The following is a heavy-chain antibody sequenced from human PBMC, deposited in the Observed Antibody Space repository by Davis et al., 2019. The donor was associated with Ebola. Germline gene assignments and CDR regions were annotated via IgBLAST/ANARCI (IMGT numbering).Heavy chain of an antibody. Sequence: GESLKISCAASGFTVSSNYMSWVRQAPGKGLEWVSVIYSGGSTYYADSVKGRFTISRDNSKNTLYLQMNSLRAEDTAVYYCAKDRSSWYNYYYGMDVWGQGTTVTVSS. CDR1: GFTVSSNY. V-gene: IGHV3-53*01. CDR2: IYSGGST. D-gene: IGHD6-13*01. CDR3: AKDRSSWYNYYYGMDV. J-gene: IGHJ6*02.